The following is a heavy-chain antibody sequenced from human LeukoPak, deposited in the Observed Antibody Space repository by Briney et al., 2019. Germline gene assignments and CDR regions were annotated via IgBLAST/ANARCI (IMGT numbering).Heavy chain of an antibody. J-gene: IGHJ3*02. CDR2: ISGSGGST. V-gene: IGHV3-23*01. CDR1: GFTFSSYA. Sequence: GGSLRLSCTASGFTFSSYAMSWVRQAPGKGLEWVSAISGSGGSTYYADSVKGRFTISRDNSKNTLYLQMNSLRAEDTAVYYCAKDRSGSYYGPDAFDIWGQGTMVTVSS. CDR3: AKDRSGSYYGPDAFDI. D-gene: IGHD1-26*01.